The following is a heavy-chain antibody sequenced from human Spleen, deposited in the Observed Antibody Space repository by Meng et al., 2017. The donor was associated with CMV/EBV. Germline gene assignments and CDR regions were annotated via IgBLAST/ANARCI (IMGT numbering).Heavy chain of an antibody. V-gene: IGHV1-69*05. CDR3: ARIGLCSGTTCYTGDYSSRHFDY. J-gene: IGHJ4*02. Sequence: AICWVRQAPGQGLEWVGGITPIFGTANYAQKVRGVVTISTDASRITAYTGLSRLRSEDTAVYYCARIGLCSGTTCYTGDYSSRHFDYWGQGTLVTVSS. CDR2: ITPIFGTA. D-gene: IGHD2-2*02. CDR1: A.